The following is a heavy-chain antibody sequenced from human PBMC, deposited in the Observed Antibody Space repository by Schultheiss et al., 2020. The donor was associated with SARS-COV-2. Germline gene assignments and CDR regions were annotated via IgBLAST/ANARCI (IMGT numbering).Heavy chain of an antibody. CDR3: ASGFIAAAGTTHY. Sequence: GGSLRLSCAASGFTVSSNYMSWVRQAPGKGLEWVSAISGSGGSTYYADSVKGRFTISRDNSKNTLYLQMNSLGAGDTAVYYCASGFIAAAGTTHYWGQGTLVTVSS. J-gene: IGHJ4*02. CDR1: GFTVSSNY. CDR2: ISGSGGST. D-gene: IGHD6-13*01. V-gene: IGHV3-23*01.